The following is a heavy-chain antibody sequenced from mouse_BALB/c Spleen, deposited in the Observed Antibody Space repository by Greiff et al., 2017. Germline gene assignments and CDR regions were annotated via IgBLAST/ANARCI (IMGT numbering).Heavy chain of an antibody. Sequence: QVQLQQSGAELAQPGASVKMSCKASGYTFTSYWMHWVKQRPGQGLEWIGYINPSTGYTEYNQKFKDKATLTADKSSSTAYMQLSSLTSEDSAVYYCARKGDPYYAMDYWGQGTSVTVSS. V-gene: IGHV1-7*01. J-gene: IGHJ4*01. D-gene: IGHD3-3*01. CDR2: INPSTGYT. CDR3: ARKGDPYYAMDY. CDR1: GYTFTSYW.